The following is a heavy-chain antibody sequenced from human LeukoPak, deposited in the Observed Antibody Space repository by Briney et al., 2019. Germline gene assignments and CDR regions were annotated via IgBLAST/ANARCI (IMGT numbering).Heavy chain of an antibody. Sequence: GGSLRLSCAASGFTFSTYGMSWVRQAPGKGLEWVAVISYDGSNKYYADSVKGRFTISRDNSKNTLYLQMNSLRAEDTAVYYCARETTTVTTIVGRYFDYWGQGTLVTVSS. D-gene: IGHD4-17*01. CDR3: ARETTTVTTIVGRYFDY. CDR1: GFTFSTYG. V-gene: IGHV3-30*03. CDR2: ISYDGSNK. J-gene: IGHJ4*02.